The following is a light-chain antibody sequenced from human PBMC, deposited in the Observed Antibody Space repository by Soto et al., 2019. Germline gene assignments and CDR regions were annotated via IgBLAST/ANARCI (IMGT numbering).Light chain of an antibody. CDR3: GTWDSSLSAYV. Sequence: QSVLTQPPSGPPAPGQKVTISSSGSSSNIGNNYVSWYQQLPGTAPKLLIYDNNKRPSGIPDRFSGSKSGTSATLGITGLQTGDEADYYCGTWDSSLSAYVFGTGTKVTVL. J-gene: IGLJ1*01. CDR2: DNN. V-gene: IGLV1-51*01. CDR1: SSNIGNNY.